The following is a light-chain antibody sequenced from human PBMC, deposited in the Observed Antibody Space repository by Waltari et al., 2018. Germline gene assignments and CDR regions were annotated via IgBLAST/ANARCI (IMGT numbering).Light chain of an antibody. CDR1: QSVGIN. V-gene: IGKV3-15*01. J-gene: IGKJ1*01. CDR3: HQYNNWPRT. Sequence: EIVMTQPPATLSVSPGERATLSCMASQSVGINLAWYQPQPGQLPSLFIYGASTRATGFPARFSGSGSGTEFTLTISSLQSEDFAVYYCHQYNNWPRTFGQGTKVEIK. CDR2: GAS.